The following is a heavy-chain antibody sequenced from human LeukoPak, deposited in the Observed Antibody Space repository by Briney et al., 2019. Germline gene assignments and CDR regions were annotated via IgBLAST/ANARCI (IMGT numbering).Heavy chain of an antibody. CDR2: ISAYNGNT. J-gene: IGHJ6*04. CDR3: ARGPVLRYFDWLFPYYYGMDV. V-gene: IGHV1-18*01. Sequence: ASVKVSCKASGYTFTSYGISWVRQAPGQGLEWMGWISAYNGNTNYAQKLQGRVTMTTDTSTSTAYMELRSLRSDDTAVYYCARGPVLRYFDWLFPYYYGMDVWGKGTTVTVSS. CDR1: GYTFTSYG. D-gene: IGHD3-9*01.